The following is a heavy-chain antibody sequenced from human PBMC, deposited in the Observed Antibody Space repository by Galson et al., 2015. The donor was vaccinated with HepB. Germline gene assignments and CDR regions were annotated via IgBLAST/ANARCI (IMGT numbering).Heavy chain of an antibody. Sequence: SLRLSCAASGFTFSSYEMNWVRQAPGKGLEWVSYISSSGSTIYYADSVKGRFTISRDNAKNSLYLQMNSLRAEDTAVYYCARAYDFWSGYYYYGMDVWGQGTTVTVSS. CDR1: GFTFSSYE. D-gene: IGHD3-3*01. V-gene: IGHV3-48*03. J-gene: IGHJ6*02. CDR3: ARAYDFWSGYYYYGMDV. CDR2: ISSSGSTI.